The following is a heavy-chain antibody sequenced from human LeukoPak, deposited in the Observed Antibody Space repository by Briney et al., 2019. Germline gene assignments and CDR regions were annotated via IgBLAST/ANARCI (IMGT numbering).Heavy chain of an antibody. CDR2: IYHSGST. Sequence: PSETLSLTCTVSGGSISSSSYYWGWIRQPPGKGLEWIGSIYHSGSTYYNPSLKSRVTISVDTSKNQFSLKLSSVTAADTAVYYCARDTDYMDVWGKGTTVTVSS. CDR1: GGSISSSSYY. D-gene: IGHD4-17*01. CDR3: ARDTDYMDV. J-gene: IGHJ6*03. V-gene: IGHV4-39*07.